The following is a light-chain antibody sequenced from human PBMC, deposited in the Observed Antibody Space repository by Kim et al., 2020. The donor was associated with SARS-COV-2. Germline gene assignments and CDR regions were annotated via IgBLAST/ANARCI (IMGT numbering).Light chain of an antibody. V-gene: IGKV3-15*01. CDR3: QQYDTWPRT. CDR1: QSVNSN. Sequence: SVSPGEGVTLSCRASQSVNSNLAWFQQKPGQAPRLLIYGASTGATGLPGRFSGSGSGTEFFLTISNLQSEDFAVYYCQQYDTWPRTFGQGTKLEI. CDR2: GAS. J-gene: IGKJ2*01.